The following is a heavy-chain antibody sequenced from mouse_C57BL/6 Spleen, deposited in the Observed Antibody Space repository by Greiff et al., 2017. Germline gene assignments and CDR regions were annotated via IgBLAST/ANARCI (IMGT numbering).Heavy chain of an antibody. Sequence: EVHVVESGGGLVKPGGSLILSCAASGFTFSSYALSWVRQTPAKRLEWVATLRDGGSYASYPDNVKGRFTITRDNSKNNLYLQMSHLKSEDTAMYYCARAHRYYYYAMDYWGQGTSVTGSS. CDR1: GFTFSSYA. J-gene: IGHJ4*01. D-gene: IGHD2-14*01. CDR2: LRDGGSYA. V-gene: IGHV5-4*01. CDR3: ARAHRYYYYAMDY.